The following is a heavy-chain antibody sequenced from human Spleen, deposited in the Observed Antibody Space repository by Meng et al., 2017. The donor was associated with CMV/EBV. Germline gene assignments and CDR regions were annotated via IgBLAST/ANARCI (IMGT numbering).Heavy chain of an antibody. J-gene: IGHJ4*02. CDR1: GGSFSGYY. CDR2: INHSGST. D-gene: IGHD5-12*01. V-gene: IGHV4-34*01. CDR3: ARAGDGGYDYDY. Sequence: GSLRLSCAVYGGSFSGYYWSWIRQPPGKGLEWIGEINHSGSTNYNPSLKSRVTISVDTSKNQFSLKPNSVTAADTAVYYCARAGDGGYDYDYWGQGTLVTSPQ.